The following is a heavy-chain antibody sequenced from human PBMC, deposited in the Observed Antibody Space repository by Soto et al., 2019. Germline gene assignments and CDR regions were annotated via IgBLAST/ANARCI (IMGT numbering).Heavy chain of an antibody. V-gene: IGHV4-30-2*01. CDR3: ATQSYSNSGAYYYYVMDV. CDR2: IYQSGST. Sequence: SETLSLTCAVSGGSISSGGYSWSWIRQPPGKGLEWIGYIYQSGSTYYNPSLKSRVTISVDRSRNQFSLKLSSVTAADTAVYFCATQSYSNSGAYYYYVMDVWGQGTTVTVAS. J-gene: IGHJ6*02. D-gene: IGHD4-4*01. CDR1: GGSISSGGYS.